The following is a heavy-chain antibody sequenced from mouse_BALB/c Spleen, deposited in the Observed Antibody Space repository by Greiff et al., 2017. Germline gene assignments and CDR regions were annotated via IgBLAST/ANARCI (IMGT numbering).Heavy chain of an antibody. D-gene: IGHD2-2*01. CDR1: GFSLTSYG. J-gene: IGHJ3*01. Sequence: QVQLKESGPGLVQPSQSLSITCTVSGFSLTSYGVHWVRQSPGKGLEWLGVIRSGGSTDYNAAFISRLSISKDNSKCQVFFKMNSLQANDTAIYSCARNLWLRREGIAYWGQGTLVTVSA. CDR2: IRSGGST. V-gene: IGHV2-2*02. CDR3: ARNLWLRREGIAY.